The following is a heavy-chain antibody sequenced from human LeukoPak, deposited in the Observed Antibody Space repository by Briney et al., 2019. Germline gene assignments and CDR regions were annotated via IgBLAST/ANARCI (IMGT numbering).Heavy chain of an antibody. CDR3: AGRISPNWFDP. V-gene: IGHV4-59*01. CDR2: IYYSGST. J-gene: IGHJ5*02. Sequence: SETLSLTCTVAGGSISSYYWSGIRQPPGKGLEWIGYIYYSGSTNYNPSLTSRVSISIDTSKNQFSLKLSSVPAADTAVYYCAGRISPNWFDPWGQGTLVTVSS. CDR1: GGSISSYY.